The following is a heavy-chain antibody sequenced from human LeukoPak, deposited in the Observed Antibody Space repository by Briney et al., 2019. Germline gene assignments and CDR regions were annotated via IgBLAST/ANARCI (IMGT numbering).Heavy chain of an antibody. D-gene: IGHD2-2*02. CDR2: IVVGSGDT. CDR1: GFSFTTSA. V-gene: IGHV1-58*02. CDR3: AAGQGYCSSTSCYKGMDV. Sequence: GASVKVSCKDSGFSFTTSAMQWVRQARGQRLEWIGWIVVGSGDTNYAQKFQERVTITRDMSTSTAYMELSSLRSEDTAVYYCAAGQGYCSSTSCYKGMDVWGQGTTVTVSS. J-gene: IGHJ6*02.